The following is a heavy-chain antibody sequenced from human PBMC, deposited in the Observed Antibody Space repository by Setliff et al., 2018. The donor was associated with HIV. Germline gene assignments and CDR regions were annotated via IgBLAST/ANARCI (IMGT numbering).Heavy chain of an antibody. CDR1: GYTFTSYD. Sequence: ASVKVSCKGSGYTFTSYDISWVRQAPGQGLEWMGWMSTYNGNTNYAQKVQGRVTMTTDTSTSTAYMELRSLRSDDTAVYYCARSEGQWLRPEGALCDYWGQGTLVTVSS. V-gene: IGHV1-18*01. J-gene: IGHJ4*02. D-gene: IGHD5-12*01. CDR2: MSTYNGNT. CDR3: ARSEGQWLRPEGALCDY.